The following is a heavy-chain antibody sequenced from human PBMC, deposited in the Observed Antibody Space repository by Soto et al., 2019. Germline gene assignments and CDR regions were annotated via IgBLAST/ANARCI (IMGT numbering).Heavy chain of an antibody. J-gene: IGHJ3*02. CDR2: VGGSDTDK. D-gene: IGHD2-8*01. CDR1: GFTFSAYA. CDR3: AKDATAVNGVWDPFDM. Sequence: ELQLLESGGGVVQPGGSLRLSCAASGFTFSAYAMSWVRQAPGKGLQWVSGVGGSDTDKHYADSVGGRFTVSRDNSKNTLYLQMTSLRADDTAVYYCAKDATAVNGVWDPFDMWGQGTEVTVSS. V-gene: IGHV3-23*01.